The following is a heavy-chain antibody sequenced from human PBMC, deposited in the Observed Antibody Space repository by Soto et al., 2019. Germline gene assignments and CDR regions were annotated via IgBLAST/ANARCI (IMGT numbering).Heavy chain of an antibody. CDR1: GGTFSSYA. Sequence: ASVKVSCKASGGTFSSYAISWVRQAPGQGLEWMGGFDPEDGETIYAQKFQGRVTMTEDTSTDTAYMELSSLRSEDTAVYYCAREAYCGGDCYSYYYYYGMDVWGQGTTVTVS. V-gene: IGHV1-24*01. CDR2: FDPEDGET. J-gene: IGHJ6*02. D-gene: IGHD2-21*02. CDR3: AREAYCGGDCYSYYYYYGMDV.